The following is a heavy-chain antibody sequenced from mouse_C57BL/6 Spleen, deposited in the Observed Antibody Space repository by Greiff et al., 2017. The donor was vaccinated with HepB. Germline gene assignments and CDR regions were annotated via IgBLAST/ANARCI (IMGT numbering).Heavy chain of an antibody. V-gene: IGHV1-82*01. CDR1: GYAFSSSW. J-gene: IGHJ2*01. Sequence: QVQLQQSGPELVKPGASVKISCKASGYAFSSSWMNWVKQRPGKGLEWIGRIYPGDGDTNYNGKFKGKATLTADKSSSTAYMQLSSLTSEDSAVYFCARGYYGRSYGFDYWGQGTTLTVSS. D-gene: IGHD1-1*01. CDR2: IYPGDGDT. CDR3: ARGYYGRSYGFDY.